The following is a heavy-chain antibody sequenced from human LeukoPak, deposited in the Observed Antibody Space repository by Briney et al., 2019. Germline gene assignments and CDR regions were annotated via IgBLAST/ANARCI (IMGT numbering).Heavy chain of an antibody. CDR3: ARVLHKRNYDSSTYYGY. J-gene: IGHJ4*02. CDR2: ISSSSSYI. CDR1: GFTFGSYS. D-gene: IGHD3-22*01. V-gene: IGHV3-21*01. Sequence: PGGSLRLSCAASGFTFGSYSMNWVRQAPGKGLEWVSSISSSSSYIYYADSVKGRFTISRDNAKNSLYLQMNSLRAEDTAVYYCARVLHKRNYDSSTYYGYWGQGTLVTVSS.